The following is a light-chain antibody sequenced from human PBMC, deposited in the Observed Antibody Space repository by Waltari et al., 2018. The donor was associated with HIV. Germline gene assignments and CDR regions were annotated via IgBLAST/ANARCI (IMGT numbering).Light chain of an antibody. V-gene: IGLV1-40*01. CDR1: SSTIGAGYD. J-gene: IGLJ2*01. CDR2: SNI. CDR3: QSHDRSLSGPWV. Sequence: QSVLTQPPSVSGAPGQTVTISCDGSSSTIGAGYDVHWYKQVPATSPKLGIHSNINGPSGGPGGFSASKSGTAASLAITGLQAEDEAHYYCQSHDRSLSGPWVVGGGTKLTVL.